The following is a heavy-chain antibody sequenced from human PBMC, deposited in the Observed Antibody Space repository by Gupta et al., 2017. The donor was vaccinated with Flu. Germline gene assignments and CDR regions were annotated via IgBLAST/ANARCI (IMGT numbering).Heavy chain of an antibody. V-gene: IGHV4-34*01. CDR3: ARNLATGYEVSTANDC. Sequence: QVQLQQWGTRLLKPSDTLSLTCGVSGASLSGKYWTWIRQPPGKGLEWIGEVNDRGSANYNPSLKSRVTISVDTSKNQFSLKVTSVTAADTAVYYCARNLATGYEVSTANDCWGQGTLVTVSS. J-gene: IGHJ4*02. D-gene: IGHD3-16*01. CDR2: VNDRGSA. CDR1: GASLSGKY.